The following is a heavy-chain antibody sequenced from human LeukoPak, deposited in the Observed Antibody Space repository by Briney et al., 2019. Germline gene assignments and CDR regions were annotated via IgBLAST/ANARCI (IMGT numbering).Heavy chain of an antibody. CDR1: GFTFSTYS. CDR3: TRSFDP. V-gene: IGHV3-74*01. J-gene: IGHJ5*02. Sequence: GGSLRLSCAASGFTFSTYSMHWVRQAPGKGLVWVSHVNSDGSRTNYADSVKGRFTISRDNAKNMLFLQMNSLRPEDTALYYCTRSFDPRGQGTLVTVSS. CDR2: VNSDGSRT.